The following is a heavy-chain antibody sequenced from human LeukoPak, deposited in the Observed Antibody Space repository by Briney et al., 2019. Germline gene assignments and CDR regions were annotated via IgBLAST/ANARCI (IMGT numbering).Heavy chain of an antibody. D-gene: IGHD3-10*01. CDR2: IYYSGST. V-gene: IGHV4-59*01. CDR3: ARMYYYGSGSYLIYYFDY. CDR1: GGSISSYY. J-gene: IGHJ4*02. Sequence: PSETLSLTCTVSGGSISSYYWSWIRQPPGKGLEWIGYIYYSGSTNYNPSLKSRVTISVHTSKNQFSLKLSSVTAADTAVYYCARMYYYGSGSYLIYYFDYWGQGTLVTVSS.